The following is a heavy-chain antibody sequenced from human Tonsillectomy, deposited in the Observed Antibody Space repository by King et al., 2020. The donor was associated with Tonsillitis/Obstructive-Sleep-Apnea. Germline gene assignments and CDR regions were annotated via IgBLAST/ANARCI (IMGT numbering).Heavy chain of an antibody. V-gene: IGHV1-18*01. CDR3: ARAYCSSTSCHANWFDP. CDR1: GYTFTSYG. J-gene: IGHJ5*02. CDR2: ISAYNGNT. D-gene: IGHD2-2*01. Sequence: QLVQSGAEVKKPGASVKVSCKASGYTFTSYGIRWVRQAPGQGLEWMGWISAYNGNTKYAQKLQGRVTMTTDTSTSTAYMELRSLRSDDTAVYYCARAYCSSTSCHANWFDPWGQGTLVTVSS.